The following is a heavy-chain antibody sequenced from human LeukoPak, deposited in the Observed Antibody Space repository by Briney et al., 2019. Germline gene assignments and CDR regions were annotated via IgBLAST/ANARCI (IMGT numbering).Heavy chain of an antibody. J-gene: IGHJ5*02. D-gene: IGHD6-13*01. V-gene: IGHV1-46*01. CDR2: INPSGGST. Sequence: GASVTVSCKASVYTFTTYYMHWVRQAPGQGLEWMGIINPSGGSTSYAQKIQGRVTITADESTSTDYMELSSLRSEDTAVYYCARGGHYSSSWYRDRFDPWGQGTLVSVSS. CDR3: ARGGHYSSSWYRDRFDP. CDR1: VYTFTTYY.